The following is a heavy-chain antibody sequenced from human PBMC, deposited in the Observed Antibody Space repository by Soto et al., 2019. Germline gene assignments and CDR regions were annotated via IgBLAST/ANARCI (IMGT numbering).Heavy chain of an antibody. CDR2: IIPIFGTA. J-gene: IGHJ5*02. D-gene: IGHD6-19*01. CDR1: GGTFSSYA. Sequence: QVQLVQSGAEVKKPGSSVKVSCKASGGTFSSYAISWVRQAPGQGLEWMGGIIPIFGTANYAQKFQGRVTIIADESTSTAYMELRSLGSEDTAVYYCARDRRGWYVNWFDPWGQGTLVTVSS. CDR3: ARDRRGWYVNWFDP. V-gene: IGHV1-69*01.